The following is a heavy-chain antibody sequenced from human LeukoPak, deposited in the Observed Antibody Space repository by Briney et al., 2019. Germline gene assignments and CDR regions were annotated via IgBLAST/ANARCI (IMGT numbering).Heavy chain of an antibody. J-gene: IGHJ3*01. CDR3: ARSSYSSSSSV. CDR1: GFTFSSYA. D-gene: IGHD6-6*01. CDR2: ISGGGGNT. V-gene: IGHV3-23*01. Sequence: GGSLRLSCAASGFTFSSYAMSWVRQAPGKGLQWVSTISGGGGNTYHADSVKGRFTISRANSKNTLHLHMNSLRAEDTAVYYCARSSYSSSSSVWGQGTMVTVSS.